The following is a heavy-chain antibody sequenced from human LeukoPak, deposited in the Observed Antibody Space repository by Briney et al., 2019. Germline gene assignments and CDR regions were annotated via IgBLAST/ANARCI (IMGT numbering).Heavy chain of an antibody. D-gene: IGHD1-1*01. Sequence: GGSLRLSCAASGFTFSSYAMHWVRQAPGKGLEWVAVISYDGSNKYYADSVKGRFTISRDNSKNTLYLQMNSLRAEDTAVYYCAREKAVQLKFSLGYWGQGTLVTVSS. V-gene: IGHV3-30-3*01. CDR3: AREKAVQLKFSLGY. CDR2: ISYDGSNK. J-gene: IGHJ4*02. CDR1: GFTFSSYA.